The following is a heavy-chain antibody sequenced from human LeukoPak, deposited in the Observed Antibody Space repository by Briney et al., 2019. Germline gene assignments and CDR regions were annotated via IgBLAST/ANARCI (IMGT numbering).Heavy chain of an antibody. D-gene: IGHD3-10*01. CDR2: IYYSGST. J-gene: IGHJ3*02. V-gene: IGHV4-39*07. CDR1: GGSISSSSYY. CDR3: ARDYYGSGSNAFAI. Sequence: SETLSLTCTVSGGSISSSSYYWGWLRQPPGKGLEWIGSIYYSGSTYYNPSLKSRVTISVDTSKNQFSLKLSSVTAADTAVYYCARDYYGSGSNAFAIGGQGTMVTVSS.